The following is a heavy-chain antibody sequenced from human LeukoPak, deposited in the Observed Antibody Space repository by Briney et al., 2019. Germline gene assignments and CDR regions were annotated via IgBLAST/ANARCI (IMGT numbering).Heavy chain of an antibody. J-gene: IGHJ4*02. Sequence: GGSLRLSCAASGFSFRSYWMHWVRQSPVKGLVWVSRINTDGSSTSYADSVKGRFTISRDNAKNSLYLQMNSLRAEDTAVYYCARTWELLPDYWGQGTLVTVSS. CDR1: GFSFRSYW. CDR2: INTDGSST. D-gene: IGHD1-26*01. CDR3: ARTWELLPDY. V-gene: IGHV3-74*01.